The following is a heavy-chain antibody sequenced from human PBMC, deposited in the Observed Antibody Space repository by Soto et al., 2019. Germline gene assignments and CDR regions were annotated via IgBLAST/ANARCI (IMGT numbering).Heavy chain of an antibody. V-gene: IGHV1-46*01. J-gene: IGHJ4*02. CDR2: ISPDGGRT. CDR1: GYTFTTYY. Sequence: QVQLVQSGAEVKKPGASVKVSCKAPGYTFTTYYMHWVRQAPGQGLEWMGIISPDGGRTSYAEKFLGRVTMTRDTSTGTVYMELSSLRSEDTAVYYCATRDPGHYWGQGTLVTVSS. CDR3: ATRDPGHY.